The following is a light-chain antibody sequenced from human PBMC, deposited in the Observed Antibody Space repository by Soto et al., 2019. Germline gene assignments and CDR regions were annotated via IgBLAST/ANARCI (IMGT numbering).Light chain of an antibody. CDR1: QSISSW. J-gene: IGKJ1*01. CDR2: KAS. Sequence: DIRLTQSPSTLSASVEDRVTITCRASQSISSWLAWYQQKPGKAPKVLIYKASNLQSGVPSRFSGSGSGTDFTLTISSLQPDDFATYYCQQCNSYPPTFGQGTTVDIK. CDR3: QQCNSYPPT. V-gene: IGKV1-5*03.